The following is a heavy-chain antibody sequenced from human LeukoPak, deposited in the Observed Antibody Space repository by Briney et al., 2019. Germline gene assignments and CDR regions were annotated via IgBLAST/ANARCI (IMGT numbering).Heavy chain of an antibody. CDR1: GGSISSYY. CDR3: ARDQGTWWFDP. V-gene: IGHV4-59*01. J-gene: IGHJ5*02. D-gene: IGHD3-10*01. CDR2: IYYSGST. Sequence: SETLSLTCTVSGGSISSYYWSWSRQPPGKGLEWIGYIYYSGSTNYNPSLKSRVTISVDTSKNQFSLKLSSVTAADTALYYCARDQGTWWFDPWGQGTLVTVSS.